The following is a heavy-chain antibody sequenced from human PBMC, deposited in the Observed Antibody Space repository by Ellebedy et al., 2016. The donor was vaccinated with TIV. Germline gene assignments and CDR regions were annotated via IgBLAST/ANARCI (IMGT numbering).Heavy chain of an antibody. CDR3: ARDGFGSGPFDS. V-gene: IGHV1-18*04. CDR2: ISAHNGHT. J-gene: IGHJ5*01. D-gene: IGHD3-10*01. CDR1: GYTFTSYG. Sequence: AASVKVSCKASGYTFTSYGFSWVRQAPGQGLEWMGWISAHNGHTNYAQRLQGRVTMTIDTSTRTAYMELRSLRSDDTAMYYCARDGFGSGPFDSWGQGTLVTVSS.